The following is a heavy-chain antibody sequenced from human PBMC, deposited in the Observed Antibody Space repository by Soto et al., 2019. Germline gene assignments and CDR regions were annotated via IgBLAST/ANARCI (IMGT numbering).Heavy chain of an antibody. V-gene: IGHV4-30-4*01. CDR1: GGSISSGDLY. CDR3: ARDNVVGP. CDR2: IYDSGST. Sequence: QVQLQESGPGLVKPSQTLSLTCTVSGGSISSGDLYWSWIRQPPGKCLEWIGYIYDSGSTYYNSALKSRVNITLDTSKNQFSQKLTSVTAADTAVYYCARDNVVGPWVQGTLVNVSS. D-gene: IGHD3-10*01. J-gene: IGHJ5*02.